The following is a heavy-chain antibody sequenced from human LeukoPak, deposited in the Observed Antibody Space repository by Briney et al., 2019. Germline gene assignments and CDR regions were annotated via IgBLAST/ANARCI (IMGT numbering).Heavy chain of an antibody. D-gene: IGHD6-13*01. Sequence: GASVKVSCKASGHTFTSYGISWVRQAPGQGLEWMGWISAYNGNTNYAQKLQGRVTMTTDTSTSTAYMELRSLRSDDTAVYYCARVYSSSWYAVSSDYWGQGTLVTVSS. CDR3: ARVYSSSWYAVSSDY. CDR2: ISAYNGNT. V-gene: IGHV1-18*01. CDR1: GHTFTSYG. J-gene: IGHJ4*02.